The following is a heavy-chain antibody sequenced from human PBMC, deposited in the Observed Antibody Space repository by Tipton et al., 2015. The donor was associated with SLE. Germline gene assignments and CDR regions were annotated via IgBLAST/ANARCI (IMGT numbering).Heavy chain of an antibody. CDR2: IYHSGST. V-gene: IGHV4-4*08. J-gene: IGHJ6*03. CDR1: GDSMRGYY. CDR3: ARALGTRGNPYYYYYMDV. D-gene: IGHD3-10*01. Sequence: TLSLTCTVSGDSMRGYYWNWIRQPPGKGLEWIGSIYHSGSTYSNPSLKSRVTISVDTSKNQFSLKLSSVTAADTAVYYCARALGTRGNPYYYYYMDVWGKGTTVTVSS.